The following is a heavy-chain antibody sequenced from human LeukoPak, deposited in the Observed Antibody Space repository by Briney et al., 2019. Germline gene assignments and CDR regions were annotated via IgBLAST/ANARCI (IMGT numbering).Heavy chain of an antibody. Sequence: GGSLRLSCAASGFTFSMYKMNWVRQAPGKGLEWVSHINSGSSNIYYADSVKGRFTISRDNAKNSLYLQMTSLRVEDTADYYCARRGDAPMVGDYWGQGTLVTVSS. CDR2: INSGSSNI. J-gene: IGHJ4*02. D-gene: IGHD5-18*01. V-gene: IGHV3-48*01. CDR1: GFTFSMYK. CDR3: ARRGDAPMVGDY.